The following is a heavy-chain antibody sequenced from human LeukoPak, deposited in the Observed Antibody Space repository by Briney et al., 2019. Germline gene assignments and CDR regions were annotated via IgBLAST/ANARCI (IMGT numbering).Heavy chain of an antibody. CDR1: GGSISSYY. J-gene: IGHJ4*02. V-gene: IGHV4-59*01. D-gene: IGHD6-19*01. Sequence: PSETLSLTCTVSGGSISSYYWSWIRQPPGKGLEWIGYIYYSGSTNYNPSLKSRVTISVDTSMNQFSLKLSSVTAADTAVYYCARGKQWLVHSYWGQGTLVTVSS. CDR3: ARGKQWLVHSY. CDR2: IYYSGST.